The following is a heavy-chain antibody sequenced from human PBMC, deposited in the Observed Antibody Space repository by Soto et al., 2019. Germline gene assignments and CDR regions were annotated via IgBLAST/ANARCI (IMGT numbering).Heavy chain of an antibody. CDR3: AKAPLGYGSGTTGRIWREIYSSGMDV. CDR2: ISGSGGST. J-gene: IGHJ6*02. D-gene: IGHD3-10*01. Sequence: EVQLLESGGGLVQPGGSLRLSCAASGFTFSSYAMSWVRQAPGKGLGWVSAISGSGGSTYYADSVKGRFTISRDNSKKSLYLQMNRLRAEDTAVYYCAKAPLGYGSGTTGRIWREIYSSGMDVWGQGTTVTVSS. CDR1: GFTFSSYA. V-gene: IGHV3-23*01.